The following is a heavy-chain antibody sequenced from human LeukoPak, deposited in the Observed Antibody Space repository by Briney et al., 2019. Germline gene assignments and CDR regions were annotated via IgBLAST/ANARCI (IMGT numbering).Heavy chain of an antibody. CDR2: INPNSGGT. V-gene: IGHV1-2*02. CDR1: GYTFTSYG. CDR3: ARDGLGWRYGDYDPTRYYYYYYMDV. Sequence: ASVKVSCKASGYTFTSYGISWVRQAPGQGLEWMGWINPNSGGTNYAQKFQGRVTMTRDTSISTAYMELSRLRSDDTAVYYCARDGLGWRYGDYDPTRYYYYYYMDVWGKGTTVTVSS. J-gene: IGHJ6*03. D-gene: IGHD4-17*01.